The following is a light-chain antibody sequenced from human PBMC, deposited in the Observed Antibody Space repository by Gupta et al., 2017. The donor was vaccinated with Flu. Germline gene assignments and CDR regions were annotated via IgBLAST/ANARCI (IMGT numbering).Light chain of an antibody. Sequence: ASISSHCLVRKDVRTYLLWYHQKPGHAPKRLIYYVSNRDYGVPDRFSGSGSGTDFTLKISRVEADDFGVYYCMQDTRWPYAFGQGTNLEI. J-gene: IGKJ2*01. CDR3: MQDTRWPYA. V-gene: IGKV2-30*02. CDR1: HCLVRKDVRTY. CDR2: YVS.